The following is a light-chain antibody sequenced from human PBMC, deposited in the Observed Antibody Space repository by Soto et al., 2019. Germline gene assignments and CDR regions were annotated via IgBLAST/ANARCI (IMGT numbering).Light chain of an antibody. V-gene: IGKV3-11*01. CDR1: ESIGNY. CDR2: DAS. CDR3: QWHSDWPPRLT. Sequence: EVVLTQSPATLSLSPGERATLSCRASESIGNYLAWYQQKLGQAPKLLIYDASHRAIGIPGRFSGAGSGTDFTITSSSLEAEDFAVEYCQWHSDWPPRLTFGGGTKVEIK. J-gene: IGKJ4*01.